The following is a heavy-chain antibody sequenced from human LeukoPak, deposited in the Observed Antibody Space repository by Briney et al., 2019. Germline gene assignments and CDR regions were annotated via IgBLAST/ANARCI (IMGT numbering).Heavy chain of an antibody. V-gene: IGHV1-18*01. Sequence: ASVKVSCKASGYTFTNYGISWVRQAPGQGLEWMGWISAYNGNTNYAQKLQGRVTMTTDTSTSTAYMELRSLRSDDTAVYYCARSVCDIVVVPASDCYYGMDVWGQGTTVTVSS. CDR1: GYTFTNYG. CDR3: ARSVCDIVVVPASDCYYGMDV. D-gene: IGHD2-2*01. CDR2: ISAYNGNT. J-gene: IGHJ6*02.